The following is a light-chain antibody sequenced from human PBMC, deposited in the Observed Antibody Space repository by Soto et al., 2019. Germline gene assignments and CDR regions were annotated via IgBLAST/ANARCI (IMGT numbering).Light chain of an antibody. V-gene: IGKV1-33*01. J-gene: IGKJ4*01. CDR3: QQYNSLVS. Sequence: DIQMTQSPSSLSASVGDRVTITCQASQDISNYLNWYQQKPGKAPKVLIHDASDLETGVPSRFSGSGSGSNFTFTISRLQPEDFASYYCQQYNSLVSFGGGTKVQT. CDR1: QDISNY. CDR2: DAS.